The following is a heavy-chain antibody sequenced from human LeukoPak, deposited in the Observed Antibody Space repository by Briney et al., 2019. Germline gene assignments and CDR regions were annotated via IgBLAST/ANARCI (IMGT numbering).Heavy chain of an antibody. Sequence: GGSLRLSCAASGFTFDDYAMHWVRQAPGKGPEWVSGISWNSGSIGYADSVKGRFTISRDNAKNSLYLQMNSLRAEDTALYYCAKDLYGDYPSGLDYWGQGTLVTVSS. CDR1: GFTFDDYA. J-gene: IGHJ4*02. V-gene: IGHV3-9*01. D-gene: IGHD4-17*01. CDR3: AKDLYGDYPSGLDY. CDR2: ISWNSGSI.